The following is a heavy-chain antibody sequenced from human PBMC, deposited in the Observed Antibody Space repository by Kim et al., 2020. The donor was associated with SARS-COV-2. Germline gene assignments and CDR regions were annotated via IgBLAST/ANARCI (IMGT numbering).Heavy chain of an antibody. CDR3: ARLLGHYFWSGYYYDY. CDR1: GGSFSGYY. Sequence: SETLSLTCAVYGGSFSGYYWSWIRQPPGKGLEWIGEINHSGSTNYNPSLKSRVTISVDTSKNQFSLKLSSVTAADTAVYYCARLLGHYFWSGYYYDYWGQGTLVTVSS. CDR2: INHSGST. D-gene: IGHD3-3*01. V-gene: IGHV4-34*01. J-gene: IGHJ4*02.